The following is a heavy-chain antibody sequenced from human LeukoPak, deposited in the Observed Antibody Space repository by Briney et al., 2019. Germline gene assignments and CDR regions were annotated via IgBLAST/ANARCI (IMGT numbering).Heavy chain of an antibody. CDR1: GFTFSRYW. J-gene: IGHJ4*02. CDR2: IKQDGSEK. D-gene: IGHD4-17*01. CDR3: ERCSYGDYYY. Sequence: GGSLRLSCAASGFTFSRYWMSWVRQAPGKGLEWVDNIKQDGSEKYYVDSVKGRFPISRDNAKNSLYLQINSLRAEDTAGYYCERCSYGDYYYWGQGTLVSVFS. V-gene: IGHV3-7*01.